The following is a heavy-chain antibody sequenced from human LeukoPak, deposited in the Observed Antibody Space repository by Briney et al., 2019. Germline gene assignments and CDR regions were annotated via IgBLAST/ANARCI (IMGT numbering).Heavy chain of an antibody. Sequence: GGSLRLSCAASGFTFSDYYMSWIRQAPGKGLEWVSYISSSGSTIYYADSVKGRFTISRDNAKNSLYLQMNSLRAEDTAVYFCTSHRWLRTFDYWGQGTLVTVSS. J-gene: IGHJ4*02. V-gene: IGHV3-11*04. D-gene: IGHD5-24*01. CDR1: GFTFSDYY. CDR2: ISSSGSTI. CDR3: TSHRWLRTFDY.